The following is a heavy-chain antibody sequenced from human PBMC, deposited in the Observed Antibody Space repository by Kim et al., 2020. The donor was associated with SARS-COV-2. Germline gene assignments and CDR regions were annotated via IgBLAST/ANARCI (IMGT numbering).Heavy chain of an antibody. D-gene: IGHD1-26*01. V-gene: IGHV4-39*01. J-gene: IGHJ4*02. CDR1: GGSISSSTYF. CDR2: MSDSGRP. CDR3: ARHRNLFSG. Sequence: SETLSLTCTASGGSISSSTYFWGWIRQPPGKGLEWIGSMSDSGRPYYNPSLTSRVTISVDTSKNQFSLKLNSVTAADSAVYYCARHRNLFSGWGQGTLVTVSS.